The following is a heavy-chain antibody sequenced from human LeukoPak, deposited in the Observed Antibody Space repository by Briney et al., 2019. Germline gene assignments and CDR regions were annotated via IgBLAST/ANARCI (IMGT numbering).Heavy chain of an antibody. J-gene: IGHJ6*02. CDR2: IKSKTDGGTT. CDR3: TRYCTNGVCYNGYYGMDV. D-gene: IGHD2-8*01. CDR1: GFTFSNAW. Sequence: GGSLRLSCAASGFTFSNAWMSWVRQAPVKGLEWVGRIKSKTDGGTTDYAAPVKGRFTISRDDSKNTLYLQMNSLKTEDTAVYYCTRYCTNGVCYNGYYGMDVWGQGTTVTVSS. V-gene: IGHV3-15*01.